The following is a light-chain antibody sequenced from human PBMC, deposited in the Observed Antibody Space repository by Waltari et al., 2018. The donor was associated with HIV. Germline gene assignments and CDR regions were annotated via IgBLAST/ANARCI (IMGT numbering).Light chain of an antibody. CDR2: GAS. V-gene: IGKV3-20*01. J-gene: IGKJ2*01. Sequence: EIVLTQSPGTLSLYPGERARLSSRASQSVSSSYLDWYQQKPGQVPRLLINGASSRATGIPDRCSGSGSGTDFTLTISRLEPEDFAVYYCQQYGSSPMYTFGQGTKLEIK. CDR1: QSVSSSY. CDR3: QQYGSSPMYT.